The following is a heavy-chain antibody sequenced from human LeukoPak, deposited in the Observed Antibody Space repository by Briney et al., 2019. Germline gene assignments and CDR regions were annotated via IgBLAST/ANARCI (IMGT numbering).Heavy chain of an antibody. CDR3: AKETVVVPADDWFGP. Sequence: SETLSLTCSVSGGSINGDYWSWIRQTPGKGLEWIGYIHYSVRTSYNPSLKSRVAISVDTSKNQFSLRLASVTAADTAVYYCAKETVVVPADDWFGPWGQGTLVTVSS. CDR1: GGSINGDY. D-gene: IGHD2-21*01. J-gene: IGHJ5*02. CDR2: IHYSVRT. V-gene: IGHV4-59*01.